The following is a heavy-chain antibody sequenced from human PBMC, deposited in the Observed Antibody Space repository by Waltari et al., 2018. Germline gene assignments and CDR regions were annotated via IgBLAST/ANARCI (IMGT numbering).Heavy chain of an antibody. Sequence: EVQLVESGGGLVQPGGSLRLACVTSGFTVSGYGMAGVRQAPGKGLGWLASIKPDGSETHIVESVKGRFTISRDNAKNSLYLQMSSLRTEDTAVYYCSDPPSDFWGQGTLVIVSS. D-gene: IGHD2-21*01. CDR1: GFTVSGYG. J-gene: IGHJ4*02. CDR3: SDPPSDF. CDR2: IKPDGSET. V-gene: IGHV3-7*03.